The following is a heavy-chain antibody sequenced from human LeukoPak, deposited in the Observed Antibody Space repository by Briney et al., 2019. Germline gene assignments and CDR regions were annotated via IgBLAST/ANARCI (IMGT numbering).Heavy chain of an antibody. V-gene: IGHV3-23*01. CDR1: GFTFSSYV. Sequence: PGGSLRLSCAASGFTFSSYVMSWVGQAPGKGLEWVSGIGASDGSTYYADSVKGRFTISRDNSKNTLYPQMNSLRTEDTAVYYCAKGSSAIYHRGHFDYWGQGTLVAVSS. J-gene: IGHJ4*02. D-gene: IGHD1-26*01. CDR3: AKGSSAIYHRGHFDY. CDR2: IGASDGST.